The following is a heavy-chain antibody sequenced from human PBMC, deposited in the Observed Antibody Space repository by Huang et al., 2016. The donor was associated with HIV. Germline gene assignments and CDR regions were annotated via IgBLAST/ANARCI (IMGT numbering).Heavy chain of an antibody. Sequence: EVQLVQSGAEMKRPGESLKISCKVSGYSFTRQWSGWVRQMPGKGPEWLGCNYPGDYDVKYSPTFQGQVTISADNSISTAYLQWKSRKVSDTAMYFCARPPTYSDDGGYYIDAFGVWGRGTMVTVS. D-gene: IGHD2-21*02. CDR3: ARPPTYSDDGGYYIDAFGV. J-gene: IGHJ3*01. CDR1: GYSFTRQW. CDR2: NYPGDYDV. V-gene: IGHV5-51*03.